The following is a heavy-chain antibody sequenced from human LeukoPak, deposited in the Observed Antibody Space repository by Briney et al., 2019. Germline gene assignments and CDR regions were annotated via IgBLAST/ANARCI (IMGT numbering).Heavy chain of an antibody. V-gene: IGHV3-23*01. D-gene: IGHD3-22*01. Sequence: GGSLRLSCAASGFTFTSYAMSWVRQAPGKGLEWVSAASGSGGSTFYADSVKGRFTISRDNSKNTLYLQMNSLRAEDTAVYYCAKMGDSSGYYAIDSWGQGTLVTVSS. CDR3: AKMGDSSGYYAIDS. CDR1: GFTFTSYA. J-gene: IGHJ4*02. CDR2: ASGSGGST.